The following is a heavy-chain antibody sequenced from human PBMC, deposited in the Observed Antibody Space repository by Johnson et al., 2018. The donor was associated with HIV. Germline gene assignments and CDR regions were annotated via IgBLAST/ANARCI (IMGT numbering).Heavy chain of an antibody. CDR1: GFTFSSYA. J-gene: IGHJ3*02. D-gene: IGHD3-22*01. CDR2: ISYNGNNK. CDR3: ARRDYYDSSDAFDI. Sequence: QVQLVESGGGVVQPGRSLRLSCAASGFTFSSYAMHWVRQAPGKGLEWVAVISYNGNNKYYADSVKSRFTISRDNSKKTLYLQMNSLRAEDTAVYYCARRDYYDSSDAFDIWGQGTMVTVSS. V-gene: IGHV3-30-3*01.